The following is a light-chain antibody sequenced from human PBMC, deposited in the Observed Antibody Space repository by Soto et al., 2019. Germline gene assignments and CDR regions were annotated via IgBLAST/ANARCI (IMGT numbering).Light chain of an antibody. CDR2: SNN. J-gene: IGLJ1*01. Sequence: QPVLTQAPSASGIPGQRVTISCSGSSSNIGSNTVNWYQQLPGTAPKLLIYSNNQRPSGVPDRFSGSKSGTSASLAISGLQSEDEADYYCAAWDDSLNGLNYVFGTG. CDR1: SSNIGSNT. CDR3: AAWDDSLNGLNYV. V-gene: IGLV1-44*01.